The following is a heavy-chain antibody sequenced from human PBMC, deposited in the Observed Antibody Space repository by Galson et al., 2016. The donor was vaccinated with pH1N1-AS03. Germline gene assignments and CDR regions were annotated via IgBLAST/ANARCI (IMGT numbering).Heavy chain of an antibody. Sequence: SLRLSCAVSQSIFSKYQMSWVRQAPGKGLEWVSTFAGSAEKTYYADSVKGRFTISKDNPKNTLYLQMNTLRAEDTALYYCTTVAGTYYNGAYWGQGTLVTVSS. CDR3: TTVAGTYYNGAY. CDR2: FAGSAEKT. V-gene: IGHV3-23*01. J-gene: IGHJ4*02. D-gene: IGHD3-10*01. CDR1: QSIFSKYQ.